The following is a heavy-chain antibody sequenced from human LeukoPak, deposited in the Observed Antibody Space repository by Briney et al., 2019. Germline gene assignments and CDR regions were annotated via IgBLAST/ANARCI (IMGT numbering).Heavy chain of an antibody. CDR1: GESFSGYY. D-gene: IGHD3-22*01. J-gene: IGHJ4*02. V-gene: IGHV4-34*01. Sequence: SETLSLTCAVYGESFSGYYWSWIRQPPGKGLEWIGEINHSGSTNYNPSLKSRVTISVDTSKNQFSLKLSSVTAADTAVYYCARRPRYYSSGYYGLFDYWGQGTLVTVSS. CDR2: INHSGST. CDR3: ARRPRYYSSGYYGLFDY.